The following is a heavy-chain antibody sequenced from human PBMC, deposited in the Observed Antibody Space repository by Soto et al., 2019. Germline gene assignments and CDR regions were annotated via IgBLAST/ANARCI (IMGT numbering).Heavy chain of an antibody. D-gene: IGHD3-10*01. CDR2: ISSSSSYI. CDR1: GFTFSSYS. J-gene: IGHJ6*02. V-gene: IGHV3-21*01. Sequence: KTGGSLRLSCAASGFTFSSYSMNWVRKAPGKGLEWVSSISSSSSYIYYADSVKGRFTISRDNAKNSLYLQMNSLRAEGTAVYYCAREGSPSYYYGSGSYYNVRDLYYYYGMDVWGRGTTVTVSS. CDR3: AREGSPSYYYGSGSYYNVRDLYYYYGMDV.